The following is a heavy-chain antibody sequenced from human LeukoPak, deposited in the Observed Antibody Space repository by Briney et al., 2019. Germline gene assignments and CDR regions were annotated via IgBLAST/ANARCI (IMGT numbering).Heavy chain of an antibody. CDR2: ISGSGGST. J-gene: IGHJ4*02. CDR3: AKDPNQLLYFRVDY. CDR1: GFTFSSYA. D-gene: IGHD2-2*02. Sequence: GGSLRLSCAASGFTFSSYAMSWVRQAPGKGLEWVSAISGSGGSTYYADPVKGRFTISRDNSKNTLYLQMNSLRAEDTAVYYCAKDPNQLLYFRVDYWGQGTLVTVSS. V-gene: IGHV3-23*01.